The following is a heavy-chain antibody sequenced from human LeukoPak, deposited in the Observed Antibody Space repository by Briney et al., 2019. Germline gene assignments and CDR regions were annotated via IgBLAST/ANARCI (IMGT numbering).Heavy chain of an antibody. V-gene: IGHV4-38-2*01. J-gene: IGHJ3*02. CDR3: ARLSGSYGAFDI. D-gene: IGHD1-26*01. CDR1: GYSISSGYY. CDR2: IYHSGST. Sequence: PSETLSLTCAVSGYSISSGYYWGWIRQPPGKGLELIGSIYHSGSTYYNPSLKSRVTISVDTSKNQFSLKLSSVTAADTAVYYCARLSGSYGAFDIWGQGTMVTVSS.